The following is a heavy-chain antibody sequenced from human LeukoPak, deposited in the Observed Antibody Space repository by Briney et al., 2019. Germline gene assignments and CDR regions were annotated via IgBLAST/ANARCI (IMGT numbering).Heavy chain of an antibody. CDR3: VSYGDWLYYYYYYMDV. D-gene: IGHD4-17*01. CDR2: ISGSGGST. Sequence: GGSLRLSCAASGFTFGSYSMTWVRQAPGKGLEWVSSISGSGGSTYYADSVKGRFTISRDNAKNSLYLQMNSLRAEDTAVYYCVSYGDWLYYYYYYMDVWGKGTTVTVSS. J-gene: IGHJ6*03. CDR1: GFTFGSYS. V-gene: IGHV3-23*01.